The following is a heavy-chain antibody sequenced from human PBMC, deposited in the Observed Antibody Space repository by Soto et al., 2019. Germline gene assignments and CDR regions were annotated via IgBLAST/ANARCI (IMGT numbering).Heavy chain of an antibody. J-gene: IGHJ5*02. CDR2: ISSSGSTI. Sequence: GSLRLSCAASGFTFSSYEMNWVRQAPGKGLEWVSYISSSGSTIYYADSVKGRFTISRDNAKNSLYLQMNSLRAEDTAVYYCARVEWRFGETNWFDPWGQGTLVTVSS. V-gene: IGHV3-48*03. CDR3: ARVEWRFGETNWFDP. D-gene: IGHD3-10*01. CDR1: GFTFSSYE.